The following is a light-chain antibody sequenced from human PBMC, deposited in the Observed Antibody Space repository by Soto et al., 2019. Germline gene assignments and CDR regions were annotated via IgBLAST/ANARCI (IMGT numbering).Light chain of an antibody. V-gene: IGKV3-20*01. Sequence: EIVLTQSPGTLSLSPGERATLSCRASQSVSSSYLAWYQQKPGQASRLLIYGASSRATGIPDRFSGSGTGTDFTLTISRLEPEDFAVYYCQQYGSSPSGFTFGPGTKVDIK. J-gene: IGKJ3*01. CDR3: QQYGSSPSGFT. CDR1: QSVSSSY. CDR2: GAS.